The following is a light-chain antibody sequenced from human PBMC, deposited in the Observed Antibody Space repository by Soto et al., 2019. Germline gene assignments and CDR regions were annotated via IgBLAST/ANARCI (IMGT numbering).Light chain of an antibody. J-gene: IGKJ4*01. CDR1: LDISNF. CDR3: QKYDNVPLT. CDR2: DAS. Sequence: DIQMTQSPSSLSASVGDRISITCQASLDISNFLNWYQQKPGKAPKLLIYDASILEAGVPSRFSGSGSGTDFTFTISSLQPEDIATYYCQKYDNVPLTFGGGTKVEIK. V-gene: IGKV1-33*01.